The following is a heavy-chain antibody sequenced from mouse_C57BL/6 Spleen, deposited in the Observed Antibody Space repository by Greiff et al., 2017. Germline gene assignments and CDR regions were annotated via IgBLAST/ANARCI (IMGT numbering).Heavy chain of an antibody. Sequence: EVKLQESGPGLVKPSQSLSLTCSVTGYSITSGYYWNWIRQFPGNKLEWMGYISYDGSNNYNPSLKNRISITRDTSKNQFFLKLNSVTTEDTATYYCARDRGSRNSFAYWGQGTLVTVSA. D-gene: IGHD2-1*01. CDR3: ARDRGSRNSFAY. CDR2: ISYDGSN. J-gene: IGHJ3*01. CDR1: GYSITSGYY. V-gene: IGHV3-6*01.